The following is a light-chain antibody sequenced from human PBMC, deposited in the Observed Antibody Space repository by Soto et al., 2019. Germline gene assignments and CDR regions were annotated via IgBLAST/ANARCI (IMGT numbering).Light chain of an antibody. V-gene: IGKV3-20*01. J-gene: IGKJ3*01. Sequence: EIVLTQSPGTLSLSPGDRATLSCRASQGVSANSLAWYQHKVGQAPSLLIYGAFSRATGIPDRFSGNGSATDFTLTISRLEPEDFAVYFCHHYGSSPFTFGPVTKVDI. CDR3: HHYGSSPFT. CDR2: GAF. CDR1: QGVSANS.